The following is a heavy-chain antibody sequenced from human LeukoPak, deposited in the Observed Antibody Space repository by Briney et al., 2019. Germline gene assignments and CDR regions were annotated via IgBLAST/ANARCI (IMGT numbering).Heavy chain of an antibody. CDR1: GFTFSSYA. V-gene: IGHV3-23*01. CDR3: AKVVGSGWPYYFDY. Sequence: GGSLRPSCAASGFTFSSYAMSRVRQAPGKGLEWVSAISGSGGSTYYADSVKGRFTISKDNSKNTLYLQMNSLRADDTALYYCAKVVGSGWPYYFDYWGQGTLVTVSS. CDR2: ISGSGGST. J-gene: IGHJ4*02. D-gene: IGHD6-19*01.